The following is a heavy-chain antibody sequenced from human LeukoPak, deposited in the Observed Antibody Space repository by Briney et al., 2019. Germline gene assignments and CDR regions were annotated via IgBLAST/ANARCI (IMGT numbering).Heavy chain of an antibody. D-gene: IGHD1-26*01. J-gene: IGHJ3*02. CDR3: ARFSGNLYAFDI. CDR1: GYTFTSYV. V-gene: IGHV1-3*03. Sequence: ASVKVSCKASGYTFTSYVMHWVRQAPGQRLEWMGWIYGGNGNTKYSQEFQDRVTITRDTSANTAYMELSSLRSEDMAVYYCARFSGNLYAFDIWGQGAMVTVSS. CDR2: IYGGNGNT.